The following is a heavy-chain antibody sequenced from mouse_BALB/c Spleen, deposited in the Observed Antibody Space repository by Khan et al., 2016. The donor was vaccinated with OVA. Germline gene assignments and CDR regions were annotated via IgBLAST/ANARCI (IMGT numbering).Heavy chain of an antibody. CDR1: GFTFSDYT. J-gene: IGHJ4*01. CDR3: TRGGDVGDYYAMDY. D-gene: IGHD3-3*01. Sequence: EVELVESGGGLVKPGGSLKLSCAASGFTFSDYTMSWVRQTPEKRLEWVATISSGGSYTYYPDSVKGRFTISRDNAKNTLYLQISSLKSEDTAMYYCTRGGDVGDYYAMDYWGQGTSVTVSS. V-gene: IGHV5-6-4*01. CDR2: ISSGGSYT.